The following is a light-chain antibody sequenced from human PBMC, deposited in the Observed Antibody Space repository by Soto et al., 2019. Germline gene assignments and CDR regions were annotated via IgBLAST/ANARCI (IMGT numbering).Light chain of an antibody. CDR2: GVS. Sequence: QSALTQPASVSGSPGQSITISCTGTSSDVGGSNHVSWYQQHPGKAPKLMIYGVSHRPSGISNRVSGSKSGNTASLTISGRQAEDESDYYCSSYTSTTLVFGGGTKLTVL. CDR1: SSDVGGSNH. J-gene: IGLJ2*01. V-gene: IGLV2-14*01. CDR3: SSYTSTTLV.